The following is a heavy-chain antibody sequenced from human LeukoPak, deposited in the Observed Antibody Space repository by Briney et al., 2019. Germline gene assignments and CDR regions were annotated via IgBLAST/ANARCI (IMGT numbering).Heavy chain of an antibody. CDR1: GFTFSDHD. CDR3: ARDRGYSTFDY. D-gene: IGHD4-23*01. CDR2: IIADGSST. J-gene: IGHJ4*02. V-gene: IGHV3-48*03. Sequence: GGSLRLSCAASGFTFSDHDTNWVRQAPGKGLEWVSYIIADGSSTYYADSVKGRFTISRDNAKNSLFLQMNSLRVEDTAVYYCARDRGYSTFDYWGQGTLVTVSS.